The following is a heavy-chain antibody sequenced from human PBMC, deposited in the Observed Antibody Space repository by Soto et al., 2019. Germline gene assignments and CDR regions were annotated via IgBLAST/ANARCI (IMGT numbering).Heavy chain of an antibody. CDR3: ARRILYFDY. CDR1: GYTFTSYA. J-gene: IGHJ4*02. CDR2: INPNSGGT. Sequence: GASLKVSCNASGYTFTSYAMHWVRQAPGQRLEWMGWINPNSGGTNYAQKFQGWVTMTRDTSISTAYMELSRLRSDDTAVYYCARRILYFDYWGQGTLVTVSS. V-gene: IGHV1-2*04.